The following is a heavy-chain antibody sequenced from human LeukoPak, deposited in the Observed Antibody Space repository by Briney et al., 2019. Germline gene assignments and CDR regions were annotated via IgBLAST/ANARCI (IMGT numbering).Heavy chain of an antibody. CDR2: INPNSGGT. Sequence: ASVKVSCKASGYTFTGYYMHWVRQAPGQGLEWMGRINPNSGGTNYAQKFQGRVTMTRDTSISTAYMELSRLRSDDTAVYYCARDILVDTAMPDAFGIWGQGTMVTVSS. CDR3: ARDILVDTAMPDAFGI. J-gene: IGHJ3*02. V-gene: IGHV1-2*06. D-gene: IGHD5-18*01. CDR1: GYTFTGYY.